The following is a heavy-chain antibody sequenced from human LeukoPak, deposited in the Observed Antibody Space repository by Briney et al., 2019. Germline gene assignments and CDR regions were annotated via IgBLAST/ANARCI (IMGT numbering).Heavy chain of an antibody. J-gene: IGHJ4*02. CDR1: GYTFTSYD. D-gene: IGHD3-16*01. CDR2: INVYNGNT. CDR3: ARDGGAIQFDY. V-gene: IGHV1-18*01. Sequence: ASVKVSCKTSGYTFTSYDISWVRQAPGQGLEWMGRINVYNGNTNYAQKVQGRVTMTTDTSTTTVYMELSSLRSEDTAVYYCARDGGAIQFDYWGQGTLVTVSS.